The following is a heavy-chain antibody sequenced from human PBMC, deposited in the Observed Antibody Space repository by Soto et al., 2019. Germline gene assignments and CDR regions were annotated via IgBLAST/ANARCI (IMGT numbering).Heavy chain of an antibody. CDR1: GYTLTGLS. J-gene: IGHJ6*02. CDR3: ATEVGYCSGGSCHARMDV. Sequence: GASVKVSCKVSGYTLTGLSMHWVRQAPGKGLEWMGGFDPEDGETIYAQKFQGRVTMTEDTSTDTAYMELSSLRSEDTAVYYCATEVGYCSGGSCHARMDVWGQGTTVTVSS. D-gene: IGHD2-15*01. CDR2: FDPEDGET. V-gene: IGHV1-24*01.